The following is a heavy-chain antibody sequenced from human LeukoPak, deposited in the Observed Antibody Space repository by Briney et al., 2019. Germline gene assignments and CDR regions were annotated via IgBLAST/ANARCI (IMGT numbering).Heavy chain of an antibody. Sequence: SETLSLTCTVSGGSISSYYWSWIRQPPGKGLEWIGYIYYSGSTYYNPSLKSRVTISVDTSKNQFSLKLSSVTAADTAVYYCARAIPGSYWGMHDAFDIWGQGTMVTVSS. D-gene: IGHD1-26*01. CDR3: ARAIPGSYWGMHDAFDI. V-gene: IGHV4-59*12. CDR2: IYYSGST. J-gene: IGHJ3*02. CDR1: GGSISSYY.